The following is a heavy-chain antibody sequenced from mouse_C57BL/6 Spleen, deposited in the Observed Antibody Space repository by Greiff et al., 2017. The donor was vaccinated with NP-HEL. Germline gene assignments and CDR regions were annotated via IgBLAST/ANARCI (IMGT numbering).Heavy chain of an antibody. D-gene: IGHD2-2*01. CDR2: INYDGSST. CDR3: ARDGDTMVIDWYFDV. CDR1: GFTFSDYY. J-gene: IGHJ1*03. V-gene: IGHV5-16*01. Sequence: EVKLMESEGGLVQPGSSMKLSCTASGFTFSDYYMAWVRQVPEKGLEWVANINYDGSSTYYLDSLKSRFIISRDNAKNILYLQMSSLKSEDTATYYCARDGDTMVIDWYFDVWGTGTTVTVSS.